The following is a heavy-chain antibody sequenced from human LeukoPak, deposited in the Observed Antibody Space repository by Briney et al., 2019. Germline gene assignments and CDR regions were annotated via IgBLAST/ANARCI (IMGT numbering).Heavy chain of an antibody. J-gene: IGHJ6*03. CDR1: GLTVRSNY. D-gene: IGHD3-22*01. Sequence: PGGSLRLSCGASGLTVRSNYMSLVRQAPGKGLEWVSVIYSGGTTYYADSVKGRFTISRDNSENTVNLQMNSLTAADTAVYYCARELYYYDSSGDDYYYYYYMDVWGKGTTVTISS. V-gene: IGHV3-53*01. CDR2: IYSGGTT. CDR3: ARELYYYDSSGDDYYYYYYMDV.